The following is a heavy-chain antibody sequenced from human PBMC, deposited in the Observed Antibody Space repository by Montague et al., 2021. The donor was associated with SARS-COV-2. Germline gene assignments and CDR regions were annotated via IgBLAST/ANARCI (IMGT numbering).Heavy chain of an antibody. D-gene: IGHD1-20*01. V-gene: IGHV4-4*07. Sequence: SETLSLTCTVSGGSISGYYWSWFRQSPGKGLEWIGRIHYSGSTSXNPSLKSRVTMSVDTSKNQFSLKLSSVTAADTAVYYCVRDKGGCNWNEYDYWGQGTLVTVSS. J-gene: IGHJ4*02. CDR2: IHYSGST. CDR3: VRDKGGCNWNEYDY. CDR1: GGSISGYY.